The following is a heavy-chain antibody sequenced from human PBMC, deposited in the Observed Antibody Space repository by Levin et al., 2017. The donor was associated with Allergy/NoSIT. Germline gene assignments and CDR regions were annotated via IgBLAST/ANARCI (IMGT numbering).Heavy chain of an antibody. CDR3: AKKQGGTTGFSFDV. CDR2: ITGGGFNT. J-gene: IGHJ3*01. Sequence: PGGSLRLSCDASGFTLSDYAMSWVRQAPGKGLEWVSVITGGGFNTYYGDSVKGRFTVSRDNSKNTLYLELNSLRAEDTVVYYWAKKQGGTTGFSFDVWGQGTMVTVSS. CDR1: GFTLSDYA. D-gene: IGHD1-14*01. V-gene: IGHV3-23*01.